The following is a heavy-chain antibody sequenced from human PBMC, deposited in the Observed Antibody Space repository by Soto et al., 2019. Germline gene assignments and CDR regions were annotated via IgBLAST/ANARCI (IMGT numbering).Heavy chain of an antibody. D-gene: IGHD6-13*01. CDR3: ASQQYSSSCFDY. Sequence: ASVKVSCKASGGTFSSYAISWVRQAPGQGLEWMGRIIPILGIANYAQKFQGRVTITADKSTSTAYMELSSLRSEDTAVYYCASQQYSSSCFDYWGQGTLVTVSS. V-gene: IGHV1-69*04. CDR2: IIPILGIA. CDR1: GGTFSSYA. J-gene: IGHJ4*02.